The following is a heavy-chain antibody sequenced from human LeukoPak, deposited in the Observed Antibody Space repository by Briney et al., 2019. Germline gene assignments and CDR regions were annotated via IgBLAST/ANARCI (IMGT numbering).Heavy chain of an antibody. J-gene: IGHJ3*02. V-gene: IGHV1-2*02. CDR2: INPNSGGT. CDR1: GYTFTGYY. Sequence: GASVKVSCKASGYTFTGYYMHWVRQAPGQGLEWMGWINPNSGGTNYAQKFQGRVTMTSDTSISTAYMELSSLRSDDTALYYCARSERSGAGTDAFDIWGQGTVVTVSS. CDR3: ARSERSGAGTDAFDI. D-gene: IGHD1-1*01.